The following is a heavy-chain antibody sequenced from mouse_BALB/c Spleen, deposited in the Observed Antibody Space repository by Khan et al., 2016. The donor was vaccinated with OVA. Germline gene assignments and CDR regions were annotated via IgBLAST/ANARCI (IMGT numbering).Heavy chain of an antibody. CDR3: ARDYWFAY. J-gene: IGHJ3*01. V-gene: IGHV5-6-5*01. CDR2: ISSGDST. Sequence: EVELVESGGGLVKPGGSLKLSCAASGFTFSNYAMSWVRQSPEKRLEWVASISSGDSTYYPDSVKGRFTISSDNARNILYLQMSSLRSEETAMYYCARDYWFAYWGQGTLVTVSA. CDR1: GFTFSNYA.